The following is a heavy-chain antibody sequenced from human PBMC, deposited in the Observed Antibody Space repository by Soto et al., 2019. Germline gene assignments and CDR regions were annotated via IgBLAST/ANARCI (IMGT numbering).Heavy chain of an antibody. V-gene: IGHV2-5*02. Sequence: QITLKESGTTLVKHTQTLTLTCTFSGFSLSTSGVGVGWIRQPPGKALEWLALIYWDDDERYSPSLNSRLTIXKXTXXNLVHLTMTIMDPVDTATYYCAHSWGYIRGYYFDFWGQGTRVTVS. D-gene: IGHD5-18*01. J-gene: IGHJ4*02. CDR1: GFSLSTSGVG. CDR2: IYWDDDE. CDR3: AHSWGYIRGYYFDF.